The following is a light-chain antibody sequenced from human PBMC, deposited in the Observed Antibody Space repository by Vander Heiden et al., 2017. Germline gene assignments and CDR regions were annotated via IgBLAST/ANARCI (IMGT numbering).Light chain of an antibody. V-gene: IGKV4-1*01. CDR1: QNLLYSSNNKNY. CDR2: WAS. J-gene: IGKJ1*01. Sequence: DIVMTQSPDSLAVSLGERDTLQCRYRQNLLYSSNNKNYFAWYQQKPGQPPNLLISWASFRESGVPDRFSGSGSGTDFTLTISSLQAEDVAVYYCQQHYSHPLTFGQGTRVEIK. CDR3: QQHYSHPLT.